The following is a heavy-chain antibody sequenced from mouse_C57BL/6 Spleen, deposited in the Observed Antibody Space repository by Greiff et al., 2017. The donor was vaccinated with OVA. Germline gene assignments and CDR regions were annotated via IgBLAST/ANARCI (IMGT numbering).Heavy chain of an antibody. CDR1: GFTFNTYA. CDR3: VRDEDYAMDY. CDR2: IRSKSSNYAT. Sequence: EVMLVESGGGLVQPKGSLKLSCAASGFTFNTYAMHWVRQAPGKGLECVARIRSKSSNYATYYADSVKDRFTISRDDSQSMLYLQMNNLKTEDTAMYYCVRDEDYAMDYWGQGTSVTVSS. J-gene: IGHJ4*01. V-gene: IGHV10-3*01.